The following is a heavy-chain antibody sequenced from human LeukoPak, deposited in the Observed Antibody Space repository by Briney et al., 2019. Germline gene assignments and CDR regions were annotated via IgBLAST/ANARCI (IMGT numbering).Heavy chain of an antibody. CDR1: GFTVSSNY. CDR3: AKGYSGYAPYYFDY. CDR2: IRYDGSNK. J-gene: IGHJ4*02. V-gene: IGHV3-30*02. Sequence: GGSLRLSCAASGFTVSSNYMTWVRQAPGKGLEWVAFIRYDGSNKYYADSVKGRFTISRDNSKNTLYLQMNSLRAEDTAVYYCAKGYSGYAPYYFDYWGQGTLVTVSS. D-gene: IGHD5-12*01.